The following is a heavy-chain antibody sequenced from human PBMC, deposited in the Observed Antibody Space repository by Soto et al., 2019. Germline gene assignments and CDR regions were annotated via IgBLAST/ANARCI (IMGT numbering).Heavy chain of an antibody. V-gene: IGHV1-3*01. J-gene: IGHJ6*02. CDR3: ASSYGSGSLYPYYYGMDV. CDR1: GYTFTKYA. Sequence: GASVKVSCKASGYTFTKYAVHWVRQAPGQSLEWMGWIIAANGNTRYSQKFQGRVTITRDTSANTAYMELRSLRSEDTAVYYCASSYGSGSLYPYYYGMDVWVQGTTVTVSS. CDR2: IIAANGNT. D-gene: IGHD3-10*01.